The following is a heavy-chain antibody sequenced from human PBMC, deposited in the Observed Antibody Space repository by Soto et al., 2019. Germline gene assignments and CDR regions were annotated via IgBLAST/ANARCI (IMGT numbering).Heavy chain of an antibody. J-gene: IGHJ5*02. D-gene: IGHD2-2*01. CDR1: GYTFSSYG. Sequence: GASVKVSFKASGYTFSSYGISWVRQAPGQGLEWLGWISASTSKTKYAQKFQGRVTMTTDRSTSTVDMELRGLRSDDTAVYYCARVEAAMSGHWFDPWGQGTLVTVSS. CDR2: ISASTSKT. CDR3: ARVEAAMSGHWFDP. V-gene: IGHV1-18*01.